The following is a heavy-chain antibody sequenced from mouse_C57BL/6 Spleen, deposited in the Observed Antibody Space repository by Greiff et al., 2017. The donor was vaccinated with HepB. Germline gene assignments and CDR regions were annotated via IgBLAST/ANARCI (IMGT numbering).Heavy chain of an antibody. D-gene: IGHD4-1*01. CDR3: ARVLTGTRYFDV. Sequence: EVMLVESGGGLVKPGGSLKLSCAASGFTFSSYAMSWVRQTPEKRLEWVATISDGGSYTYYPDNVKGRFTISRDNAKNNLYLQRSHLKSEDTAMYYCARVLTGTRYFDVWGTGTTVTVSS. CDR1: GFTFSSYA. V-gene: IGHV5-4*03. J-gene: IGHJ1*03. CDR2: ISDGGSYT.